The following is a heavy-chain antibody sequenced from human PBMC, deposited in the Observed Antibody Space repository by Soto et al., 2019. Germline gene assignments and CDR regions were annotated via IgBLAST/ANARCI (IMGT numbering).Heavy chain of an antibody. J-gene: IGHJ6*02. CDR1: GGSISSYY. Sequence: SETLSLTCTVSGGSISSYYWNWIRQPPGKGLEWIGYIYYSGSTNNNPSLKSRVTISVDTSKNQFSLKLRSVTAADTAVYYCARDPTPGELLYGMDVWGQGTTVTVSS. CDR3: ARDPTPGELLYGMDV. CDR2: IYYSGST. V-gene: IGHV4-59*01. D-gene: IGHD1-7*01.